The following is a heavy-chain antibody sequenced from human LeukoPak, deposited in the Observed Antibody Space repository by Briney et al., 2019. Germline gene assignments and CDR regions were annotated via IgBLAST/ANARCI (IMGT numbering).Heavy chain of an antibody. D-gene: IGHD3-16*01. J-gene: IGHJ4*02. V-gene: IGHV3-23*01. CDR3: AKGGAKRLRLGD. CDR1: GFTFSSYA. Sequence: PGGSLRLSCAASGFTFSSYAMSWVRQAPGKGLEWVSAISGSGGNTYYADSVKGRFTISRDNSKNTLYLQMNSLRAEDTAVYYCAKGGAKRLRLGDWGQGTLVTVSS. CDR2: ISGSGGNT.